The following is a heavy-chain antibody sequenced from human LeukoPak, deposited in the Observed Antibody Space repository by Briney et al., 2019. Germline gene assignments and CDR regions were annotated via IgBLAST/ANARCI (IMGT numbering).Heavy chain of an antibody. J-gene: IGHJ5*02. Sequence: SETLSLTCTVSGGSVSSGSYYWSWIRQPPGKGLEWIGYIYYSGSTNYNPSLKSRVTISVDTSKNQFSLKLSSVTAADTAVYYRAREDSYGINWFDPWGQGTLVTVSS. CDR3: AREDSYGINWFDP. CDR2: IYYSGST. V-gene: IGHV4-61*01. D-gene: IGHD5-18*01. CDR1: GGSVSSGSYY.